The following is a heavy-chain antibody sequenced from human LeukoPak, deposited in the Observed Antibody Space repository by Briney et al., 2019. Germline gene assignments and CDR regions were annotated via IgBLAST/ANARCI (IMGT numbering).Heavy chain of an antibody. CDR2: INWNAGTT. Sequence: GGSLRLSCAASGFRFDDHAMSWVRQAPGKGLEGVAGINWNAGTTGYRGSVKGRFTISRDNAKNSLYLQMNSLRAEDTALYYCARDSGNNWDANYFDAWGQGTLVTVSS. D-gene: IGHD1-1*01. V-gene: IGHV3-20*04. J-gene: IGHJ5*02. CDR1: GFRFDDHA. CDR3: ARDSGNNWDANYFDA.